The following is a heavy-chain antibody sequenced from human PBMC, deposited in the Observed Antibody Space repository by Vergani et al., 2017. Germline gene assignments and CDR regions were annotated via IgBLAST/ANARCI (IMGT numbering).Heavy chain of an antibody. Sequence: EVQLLESGGGLVQPGGSLRLSCAASGFTFSSYAMSWVRQAPGKGLEWVSVIYSGGSTYYADSVKGRFTISRDNSKNTLYLQMNSLRAEDTAVYYCASSRYSPHYFDYWGQGTLVTVSS. CDR3: ASSRYSPHYFDY. CDR1: GFTFSSYA. CDR2: IYSGGST. V-gene: IGHV3-66*02. D-gene: IGHD1-1*01. J-gene: IGHJ4*02.